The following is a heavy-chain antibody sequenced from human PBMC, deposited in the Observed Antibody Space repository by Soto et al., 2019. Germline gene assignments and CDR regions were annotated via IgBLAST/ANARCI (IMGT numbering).Heavy chain of an antibody. V-gene: IGHV3-48*01. CDR2: ISSSSSST. CDR1: GFTFSSYS. Sequence: GGSLRLSCAASGFTFSSYSMNWVRQAPGKGLEWVSYISSSSSSTYYADSVKGRFTISRDNSKNTLYLQMNSLRAEDTAVYYCARAKYYYDSSGYYSVLDWFDPWGQGTLVTVSS. J-gene: IGHJ5*02. D-gene: IGHD3-22*01. CDR3: ARAKYYYDSSGYYSVLDWFDP.